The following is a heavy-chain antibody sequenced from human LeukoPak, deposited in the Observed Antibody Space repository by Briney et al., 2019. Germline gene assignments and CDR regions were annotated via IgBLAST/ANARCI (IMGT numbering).Heavy chain of an antibody. CDR1: GYTLTGYY. D-gene: IGHD3-16*01. CDR2: MNPNSGNT. J-gene: IGHJ4*02. Sequence: ASVKVSCKASGYTLTGYYMHWVRQATGQGLEWMGWMNPNSGNTGYAQKFQGRVTMTRNTSISTAYMELSSLRSEDTAVYYCARGHYDYVWGSVYWGQGTLATVSS. V-gene: IGHV1-8*02. CDR3: ARGHYDYVWGSVY.